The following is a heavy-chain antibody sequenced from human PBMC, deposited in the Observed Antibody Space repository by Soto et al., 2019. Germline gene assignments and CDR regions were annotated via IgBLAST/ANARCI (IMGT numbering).Heavy chain of an antibody. J-gene: IGHJ6*02. Sequence: SETLSLTCAVYGGSFSGYYWSWIRQPPGKGLEWIGEINHSGSTNYNPSLKSRVTISVDTSKNQFSLKLSSVTAADTAVYYCGRNYDFWSGYYPTQNYYGVDVWGQGTTVTVSS. D-gene: IGHD3-3*01. CDR3: GRNYDFWSGYYPTQNYYGVDV. CDR2: INHSGST. CDR1: GGSFSGYY. V-gene: IGHV4-34*01.